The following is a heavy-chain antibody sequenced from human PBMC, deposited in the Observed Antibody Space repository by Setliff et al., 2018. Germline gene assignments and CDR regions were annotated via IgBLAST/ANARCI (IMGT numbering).Heavy chain of an antibody. D-gene: IGHD3-10*01. CDR2: IFGSGST. CDR3: ATDGPVLNGDYIS. Sequence: SETLSLTCTVSRGSINSHYWSWIRQPAGKGLEWIGRIFGSGSTNYNPSHKSRVTMSIDTSKNQFFLKVRSVTAADTAVYYCATDGPVLNGDYISWGQGTLVTVSS. J-gene: IGHJ5*02. CDR1: RGSINSHY. V-gene: IGHV4-4*07.